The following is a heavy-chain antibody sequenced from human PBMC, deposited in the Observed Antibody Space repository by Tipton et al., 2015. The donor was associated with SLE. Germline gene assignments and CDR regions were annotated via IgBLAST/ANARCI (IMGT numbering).Heavy chain of an antibody. D-gene: IGHD1-26*01. CDR2: ISSSGSTI. CDR1: GFTFSSYE. J-gene: IGHJ4*02. Sequence: SLRLSCAASGFTFSSYEMNWVRQAPGKGLEWVSYISSSGSTIYYADSVKGRFTISRDNAKNSQYLQMNSLRAEDTAVYYCARERVGANFGYWGQGTLVTVSS. V-gene: IGHV3-48*03. CDR3: ARERVGANFGY.